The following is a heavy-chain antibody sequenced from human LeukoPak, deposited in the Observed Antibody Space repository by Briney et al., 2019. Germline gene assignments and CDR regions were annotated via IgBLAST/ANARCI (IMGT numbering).Heavy chain of an antibody. D-gene: IGHD2-2*01. J-gene: IGHJ6*03. V-gene: IGHV1-8*01. CDR3: ARDLGRRGGQLLFTRAVYYMDV. CDR1: GYTFTCYG. Sequence: AAVKVSCKGAGYTFTCYGINLVRQATGQGNEWMGWMNPNSGNTCYAQKFQGRVTMTRNTSIHTAYIELRSLGSEDTDVYYCARDLGRRGGQLLFTRAVYYMDVWGKGTTVTVS. CDR2: MNPNSGNT.